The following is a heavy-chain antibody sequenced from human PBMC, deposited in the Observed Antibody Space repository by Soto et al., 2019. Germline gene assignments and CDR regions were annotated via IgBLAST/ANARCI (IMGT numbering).Heavy chain of an antibody. J-gene: IGHJ4*02. Sequence: ASVKVSCKASGGTFSSYAISWVRQAPGQGLEWMGGIIPIFGTANYAQKFQGRVTITADESTSTAYMELSSLRSEDTAVYYCAREEYYYDSSGYNHGPCDYWGQGTLVTV. D-gene: IGHD3-22*01. CDR3: AREEYYYDSSGYNHGPCDY. CDR1: GGTFSSYA. CDR2: IIPIFGTA. V-gene: IGHV1-69*13.